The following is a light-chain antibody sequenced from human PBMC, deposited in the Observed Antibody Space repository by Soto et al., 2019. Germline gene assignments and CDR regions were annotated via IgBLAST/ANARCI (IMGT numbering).Light chain of an antibody. CDR2: GAS. CDR3: QQSYSTPRT. J-gene: IGKJ1*01. V-gene: IGKV1-39*01. Sequence: IQVTQSPSSLSASVGDRVTITCRASQSISSYLNWYQQKPGKAPKLLIYGASSLQSGVPSRFSGSGSGTDFTLTISSLQPEDFATYYCQQSYSTPRTFGQGTKVDIK. CDR1: QSISSY.